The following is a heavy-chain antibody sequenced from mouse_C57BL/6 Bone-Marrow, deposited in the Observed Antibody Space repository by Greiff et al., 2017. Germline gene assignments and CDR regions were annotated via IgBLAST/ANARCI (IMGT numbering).Heavy chain of an antibody. Sequence: QVQLQQSGPELVKPGASVKLSCKASGYTFTSYDINWVQQRPGQGLEWIGWIYPRDGSTKYNEKFKGKATLTVDTSSSTAYMELHSLTSEDSAVYFCARGKDYFLMDYWGQGTSVTVSS. CDR1: GYTFTSYD. J-gene: IGHJ4*01. CDR3: ARGKDYFLMDY. D-gene: IGHD1-1*01. V-gene: IGHV1-85*01. CDR2: IYPRDGST.